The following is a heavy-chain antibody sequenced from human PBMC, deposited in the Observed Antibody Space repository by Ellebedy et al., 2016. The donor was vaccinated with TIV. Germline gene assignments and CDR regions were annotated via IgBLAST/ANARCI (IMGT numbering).Heavy chain of an antibody. V-gene: IGHV5-51*01. Sequence: GESLKISXKGSGYSFTSYWIGWVRQMPGKGLEWLGIIYPGDSDTRYSPSFQGQVTISADKSISTAYLQWSSLKASDTAMYYCATLGYSGYNPAWFDYWGQGTLVTVSS. J-gene: IGHJ4*02. D-gene: IGHD5-12*01. CDR1: GYSFTSYW. CDR2: IYPGDSDT. CDR3: ATLGYSGYNPAWFDY.